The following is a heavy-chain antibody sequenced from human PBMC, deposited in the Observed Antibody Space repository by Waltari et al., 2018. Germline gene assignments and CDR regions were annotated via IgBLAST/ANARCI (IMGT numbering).Heavy chain of an antibody. CDR2: INHSGST. D-gene: IGHD2-2*02. V-gene: IGHV4-34*01. J-gene: IGHJ4*02. CDR3: ARANIVVVPAAIQGDPFDY. Sequence: QVQLQQWGAGLLKPSETLSLTCAVYGGSFSGYYWTWIRQPPGNGLEWIGEINHSGSTNYNPSLKSRVTISVDTSKNQFSLKLSSVTAADTAVYYCARANIVVVPAAIQGDPFDYWGQGTLVTVSS. CDR1: GGSFSGYY.